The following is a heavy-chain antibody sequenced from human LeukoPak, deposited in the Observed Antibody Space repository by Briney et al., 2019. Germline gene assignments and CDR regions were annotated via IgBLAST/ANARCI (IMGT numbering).Heavy chain of an antibody. Sequence: GGSLRLSCAASGFTFSSYSMNWVRQAPGKGLEWVSAISGSGGSTYYADSVKGRFTISRDNSKNTLYLQMNSLRAEDTAVYYCAKDSHPWGLWFGDSDYFDYWGQGTLVTVSS. J-gene: IGHJ4*02. V-gene: IGHV3-23*01. D-gene: IGHD3-10*01. CDR1: GFTFSSYS. CDR2: ISGSGGST. CDR3: AKDSHPWGLWFGDSDYFDY.